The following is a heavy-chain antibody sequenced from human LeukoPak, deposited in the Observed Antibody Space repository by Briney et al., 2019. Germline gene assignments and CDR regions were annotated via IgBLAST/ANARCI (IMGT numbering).Heavy chain of an antibody. V-gene: IGHV3-11*01. CDR1: GFTFSDYY. D-gene: IGHD5-24*01. CDR2: ISSSGSTI. Sequence: GGSLRLPCVASGFTFSDYYMSWIRQAPGKGLEWVSYISSSGSTIYYADSVKGRFTISRDNAKNSLYLQMNSLRAEDTAVYYCARVPNGYLNIYFDYWGQGTLVTVSS. CDR3: ARVPNGYLNIYFDY. J-gene: IGHJ4*02.